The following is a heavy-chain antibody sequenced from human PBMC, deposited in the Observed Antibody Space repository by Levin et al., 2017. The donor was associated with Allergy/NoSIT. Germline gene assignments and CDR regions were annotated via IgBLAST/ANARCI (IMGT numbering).Heavy chain of an antibody. V-gene: IGHV5-51*01. CDR1: GYSFTSYW. CDR3: ARDEQYYDILTGYSTWAFDI. Sequence: GESLKISCKGSGYSFTSYWIGWVRQMPGKGLEWMGIIYPGDSDARYSPSFQGQVTIPADQSISTAYLQWSSLKASDTAMYYCARDEQYYDILTGYSTWAFDIWGQGTMVTVSS. CDR2: IYPGDSDA. J-gene: IGHJ3*02. D-gene: IGHD3-9*01.